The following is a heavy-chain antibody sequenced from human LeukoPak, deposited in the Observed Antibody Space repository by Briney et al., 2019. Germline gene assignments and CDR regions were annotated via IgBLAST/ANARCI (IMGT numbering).Heavy chain of an antibody. CDR2: ISSSSSTI. V-gene: IGHV3-48*01. D-gene: IGHD3-10*01. Sequence: PGGSLRLSCAASGFTFSSYSMNWVRQAPGKGLEGVSYISSSSSTIYYADSVKGRFTISRDNAKNSLYLQMNSLRAEDTAVYYCARDPITMVRGVILHNWFDPWGQGTLVTVSS. CDR3: ARDPITMVRGVILHNWFDP. CDR1: GFTFSSYS. J-gene: IGHJ5*02.